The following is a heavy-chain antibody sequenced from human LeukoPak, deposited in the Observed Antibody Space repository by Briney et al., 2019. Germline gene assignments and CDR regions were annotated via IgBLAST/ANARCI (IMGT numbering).Heavy chain of an antibody. CDR2: MNPNSGNT. D-gene: IGHD6-6*01. Sequence: ASVKVSCKASGYTFTSYDINWVRQATGQGLEWMGWMNPNSGNTGYAQKFRGRVTITRNTSISTAYMELSSLRSEDTAVYYCARDPPGRPYSSSSYGWGQGTLVTVSS. CDR1: GYTFTSYD. CDR3: ARDPPGRPYSSSSYG. V-gene: IGHV1-8*03. J-gene: IGHJ4*02.